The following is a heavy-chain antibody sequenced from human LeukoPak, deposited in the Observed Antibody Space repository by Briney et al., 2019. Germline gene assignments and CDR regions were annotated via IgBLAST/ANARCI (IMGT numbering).Heavy chain of an antibody. CDR3: ARGKSGSYGTKGY. CDR1: GFTFSSYW. V-gene: IGHV3-7*01. CDR2: IKQDGSEK. J-gene: IGHJ4*02. Sequence: GGSLRLSCVASGFTFSSYWMSWVRQAPGKGLECVADIKQDGSEKYYVDSVKGRFTISRDNAKNSLYLQMNSLKVEDTAVYYCARGKSGSYGTKGYWGQGTLVTVSS. D-gene: IGHD1-26*01.